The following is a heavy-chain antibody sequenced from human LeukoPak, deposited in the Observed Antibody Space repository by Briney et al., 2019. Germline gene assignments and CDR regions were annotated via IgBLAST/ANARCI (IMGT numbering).Heavy chain of an antibody. D-gene: IGHD3-22*01. V-gene: IGHV6-1*01. J-gene: IGHJ4*02. CDR3: ARGKYYYDSSGYYKAYYFDY. CDR1: GDSVSSNSAA. Sequence: SQTLSLTCAISGDSVSSNSAAWNWIRQSPSRGLEWLGRTYYRSKWYNDYAVSVKSRITINPDTSKNQFSLKLSSVTAADTAVYYCARGKYYYDSSGYYKAYYFDYWGQGTLVTVSS. CDR2: TYYRSKWYN.